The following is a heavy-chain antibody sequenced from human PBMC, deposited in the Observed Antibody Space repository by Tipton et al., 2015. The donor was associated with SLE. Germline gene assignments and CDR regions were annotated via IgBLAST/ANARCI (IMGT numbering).Heavy chain of an antibody. CDR2: INHSGST. CDR1: GGSFSGYY. D-gene: IGHD2-2*01. V-gene: IGHV4-34*01. Sequence: TLSLTCAVYGGSFSGYYWSWIRQPPGKGLEWIGEINHSGSTNYNPSLKSRVTISVDTSKNQFSLKLSSVTAADTAVYYCATLWGIVVVPAAHPPPWGQGTLVTVSS. CDR3: ATLWGIVVVPAAHPPP. J-gene: IGHJ5*02.